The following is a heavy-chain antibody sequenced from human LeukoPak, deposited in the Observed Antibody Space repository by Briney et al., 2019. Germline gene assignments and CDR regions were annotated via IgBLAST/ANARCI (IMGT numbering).Heavy chain of an antibody. CDR3: ARDHADNAFDY. V-gene: IGHV1-69*04. CDR1: GYTFTSYD. Sequence: SVKVSCKASGYTFTSYDINWVRQATGQGLEWMGRIIPILGIANYAQKFQGRVTITADKSTSTAYMELSSLRSEDTAVYYCARDHADNAFDYWGQGTLVTVSS. D-gene: IGHD2-8*01. J-gene: IGHJ4*02. CDR2: IIPILGIA.